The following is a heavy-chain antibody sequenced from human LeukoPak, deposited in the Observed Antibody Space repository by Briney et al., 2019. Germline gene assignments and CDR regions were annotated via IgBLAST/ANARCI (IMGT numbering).Heavy chain of an antibody. D-gene: IGHD6-13*01. CDR1: GGSISSGDYY. CDR3: ARGLGSSWYGD. Sequence: SETLSLTCTVSGGSISSGDYYWTWTRQPPGKGLEWIGYIYYSGSTYYSPSLKSRATISVDTSKNEFSLRLRSVTAADTAVYYCARGLGSSWYGDWGQGTLVTVSS. V-gene: IGHV4-30-4*01. J-gene: IGHJ4*02. CDR2: IYYSGST.